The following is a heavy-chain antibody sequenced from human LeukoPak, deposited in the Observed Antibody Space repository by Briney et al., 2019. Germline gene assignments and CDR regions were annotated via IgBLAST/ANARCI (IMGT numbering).Heavy chain of an antibody. V-gene: IGHV4-34*01. Sequence: KSSETLSLTCAVYGGSFSGYYWSWIRQPPGKGLEWIGKINHSGSTNYNPSLKSRVTISVDTSKNQFSLKLSSVTAADTAVYYCARGGGGKQLPFDYWGQGTLVTVSS. CDR2: INHSGST. J-gene: IGHJ4*02. CDR3: ARGGGGKQLPFDY. CDR1: GGSFSGYY. D-gene: IGHD2-15*01.